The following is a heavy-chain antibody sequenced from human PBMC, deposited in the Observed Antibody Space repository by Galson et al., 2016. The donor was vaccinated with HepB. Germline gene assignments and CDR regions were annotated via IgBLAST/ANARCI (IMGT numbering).Heavy chain of an antibody. CDR2: IYSDDST. CDR3: ARDSPLPAAFDH. J-gene: IGHJ4*02. Sequence: SLRLSCAASGFTVSTNYMSWVRQAPGKGLEWVSVIYSDDSTYYADSVKGRFTISRDNSKSTVYFQLNSLRVEDTAVYYCARDSPLPAAFDHRGQGTLVPVTS. D-gene: IGHD2-2*01. V-gene: IGHV3-66*01. CDR1: GFTVSTNY.